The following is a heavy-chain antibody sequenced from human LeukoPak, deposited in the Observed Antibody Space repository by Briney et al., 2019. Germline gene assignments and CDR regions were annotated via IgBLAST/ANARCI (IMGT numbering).Heavy chain of an antibody. J-gene: IGHJ4*02. D-gene: IGHD3-10*01. CDR2: INHSETT. CDR1: GVSCSGYY. Sequence: SETLSRTGAVYGVSCSGYYWSWLRPPPGKGLKWFGEINHSETTNYNPSLKSRTTISVDTSKNQFSLKLSSVTAADTAVYYCARVLYDLIDYYGSGSYYNTSYFDYWGQGTLVTVSS. V-gene: IGHV4-34*01. CDR3: ARVLYDLIDYYGSGSYYNTSYFDY.